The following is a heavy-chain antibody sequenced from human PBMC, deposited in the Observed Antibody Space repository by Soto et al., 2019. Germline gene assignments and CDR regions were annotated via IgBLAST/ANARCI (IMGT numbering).Heavy chain of an antibody. J-gene: IGHJ5*02. CDR1: GFTFSNAW. Sequence: GGSLRLSCAASGFTFSNAWMNWVRQAPGKGLEWVGRIKSKTDGGTTDYAAPVKGRFTISRDDSKNTLYLQMNSLKTEDTAVYYCTTDPQAVVPWFDPWGQGTLVTVSS. CDR3: TTDPQAVVPWFDP. D-gene: IGHD2-15*01. CDR2: IKSKTDGGTT. V-gene: IGHV3-15*07.